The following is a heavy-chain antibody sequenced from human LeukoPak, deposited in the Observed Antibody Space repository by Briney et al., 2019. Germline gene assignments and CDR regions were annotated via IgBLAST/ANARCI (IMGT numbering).Heavy chain of an antibody. CDR1: GYTFTKYD. CDR2: INPNSGNT. D-gene: IGHD3-10*01. Sequence: ASVKVSCKASGYTFTKYDINWVRQATGQGLEWMGWINPNSGNTDYAQKFQGRVTITRNTSISTAYMELSSLRSKDTAVYYCARSYGSWFDPWGQGTLVTVSS. J-gene: IGHJ5*02. V-gene: IGHV1-8*03. CDR3: ARSYGSWFDP.